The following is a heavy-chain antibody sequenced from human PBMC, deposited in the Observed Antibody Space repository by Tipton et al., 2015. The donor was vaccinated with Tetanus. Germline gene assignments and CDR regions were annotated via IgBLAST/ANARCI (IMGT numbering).Heavy chain of an antibody. Sequence: TLSLTCTVSGDSVSGYYWSWIRQPPGKGLEWIGSLDYSGNTYYNSSLMSRVTISVDTSKNQFSLRLNSVTAVDTAVYYCAKSDRVTRTSWYFHDWGQGTLVTVSS. V-gene: IGHV4-59*05. J-gene: IGHJ4*02. D-gene: IGHD2-2*01. CDR3: AKSDRVTRTSWYFHD. CDR2: LDYSGNT. CDR1: GDSVSGYY.